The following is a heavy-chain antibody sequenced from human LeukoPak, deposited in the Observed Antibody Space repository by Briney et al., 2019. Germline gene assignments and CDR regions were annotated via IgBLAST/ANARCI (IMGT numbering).Heavy chain of an antibody. CDR3: ARASYGSGTSGGSGMDV. CDR2: IYHSGST. Sequence: SETLSLTCAVYGGSISSSNWWSWVRQPPGKGLEWIGEIYHSGSTNYNPSLKSRVTISVDKSKNQFSLKLSSVTAADTAVYYCARASYGSGTSGGSGMDVWGKGTTVTVSS. J-gene: IGHJ6*04. V-gene: IGHV4-4*02. CDR1: GGSISSSNW. D-gene: IGHD3-10*01.